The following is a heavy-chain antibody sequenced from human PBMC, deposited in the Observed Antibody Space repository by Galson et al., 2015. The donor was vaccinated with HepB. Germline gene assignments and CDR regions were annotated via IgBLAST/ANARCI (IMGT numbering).Heavy chain of an antibody. J-gene: IGHJ5*02. D-gene: IGHD6-19*01. CDR2: ISHDGGSK. V-gene: IGHV3-30*18. Sequence: SLRLSCAASGFVLSNQGMHWVRQAPGKGLEWVSMISHDGGSKHYADSVKGRFTISRDNSNNTLYLQMNSLRAEDTAAYYCAKDLYSSGWYNYFDPWGQGTLVTVSS. CDR3: AKDLYSSGWYNYFDP. CDR1: GFVLSNQG.